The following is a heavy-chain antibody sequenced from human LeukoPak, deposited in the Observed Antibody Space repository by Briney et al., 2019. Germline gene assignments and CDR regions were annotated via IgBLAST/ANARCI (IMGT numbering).Heavy chain of an antibody. CDR1: GFTFSSYG. Sequence: GGSLRLSCAASGFTFSSYGMHWVRQAPGKGLEWVAVIWYDGSNKYYADSVKGRFTISRDNSKNTLYLQMNSLRAEDTAVYYCARDQRAAYSSSWYGGAFDIWGQGTMVTVSS. D-gene: IGHD6-13*01. CDR3: ARDQRAAYSSSWYGGAFDI. J-gene: IGHJ3*02. CDR2: IWYDGSNK. V-gene: IGHV3-33*01.